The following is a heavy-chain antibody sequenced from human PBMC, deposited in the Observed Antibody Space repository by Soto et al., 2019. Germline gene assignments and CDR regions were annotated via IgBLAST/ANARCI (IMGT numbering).Heavy chain of an antibody. CDR2: IYSSGTT. CDR3: ARGIAVAGFYFDY. V-gene: IGHV3-53*01. J-gene: IGHJ4*02. D-gene: IGHD6-19*01. Sequence: PGGSLRLSCAASGLTVSNNYMSWVRQAPGKGLEWVSVIYSSGTTYYTDSVKGRFTISRDNARNTLYLQMNSLRADDTAVYYCARGIAVAGFYFDYWGQGTLVTVS. CDR1: GLTVSNNY.